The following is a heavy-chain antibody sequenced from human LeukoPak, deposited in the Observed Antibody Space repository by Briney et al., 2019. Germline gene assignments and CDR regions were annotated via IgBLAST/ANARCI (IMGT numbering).Heavy chain of an antibody. Sequence: GGSLRLSCAASGFTFSSYEMHWVRQAPGKGLEWVSYISSSDDTIYYADSVKGRFTISRDNSKNTLYLQMNSLRAEDTAVYYCANYYDSSGYYFDAFDIWGQGTMVTVSS. J-gene: IGHJ3*02. CDR3: ANYYDSSGYYFDAFDI. D-gene: IGHD3-22*01. V-gene: IGHV3-48*03. CDR1: GFTFSSYE. CDR2: ISSSDDTI.